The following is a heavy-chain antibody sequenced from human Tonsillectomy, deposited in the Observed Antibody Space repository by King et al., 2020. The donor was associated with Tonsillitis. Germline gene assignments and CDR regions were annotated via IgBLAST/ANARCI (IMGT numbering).Heavy chain of an antibody. CDR3: ARLAYGDSRTANFYGMDV. J-gene: IGHJ6*02. CDR2: IYYSGTT. Sequence: QLQESGPGLVKPSETLSLTCTVSGGSITNSYYYWGWIRQPPGKGLEWIGSIYYSGTTFYNPSLKSRVTISVDTSKNQFSLKLSSVTAADMALYYCARLAYGDSRTANFYGMDVWGQGTTVTVSS. D-gene: IGHD4-17*01. CDR1: GGSITNSYYY. V-gene: IGHV4-39*07.